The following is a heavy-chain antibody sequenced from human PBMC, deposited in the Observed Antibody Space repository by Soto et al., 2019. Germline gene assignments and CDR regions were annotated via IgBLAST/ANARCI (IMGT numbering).Heavy chain of an antibody. CDR3: ARDSVRQLVPGFDY. Sequence: GASVKVSCKASGYTLTSYGVSWVRQAPGQGLEWMGWISAYNGNTNYAQKLQGRVTMTTDTSTSTAYMELRSLRSDDTAVYYCARDSVRQLVPGFDYWGQGTLVTVSS. D-gene: IGHD6-6*01. J-gene: IGHJ4*02. CDR1: GYTLTSYG. V-gene: IGHV1-18*01. CDR2: ISAYNGNT.